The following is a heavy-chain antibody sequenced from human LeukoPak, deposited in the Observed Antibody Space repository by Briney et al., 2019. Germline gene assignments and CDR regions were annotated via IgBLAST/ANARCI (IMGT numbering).Heavy chain of an antibody. J-gene: IGHJ5*02. V-gene: IGHV4-34*01. CDR3: ARDTPTSVDHYDYDFWSGYYRNWFDP. Sequence: SESLSLTWAVYGGSFSGYYWSWIRQPPGKGLEWIGEINNSGTTNYNPSLKSRVTISVDTSKNQFSLKLSSVTAADTAVYYCARDTPTSVDHYDYDFWSGYYRNWFDPWGQGTLVTVSS. D-gene: IGHD3-3*01. CDR2: INNSGTT. CDR1: GGSFSGYY.